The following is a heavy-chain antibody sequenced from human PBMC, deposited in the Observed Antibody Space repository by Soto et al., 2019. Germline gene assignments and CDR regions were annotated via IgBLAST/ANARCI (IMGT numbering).Heavy chain of an antibody. J-gene: IGHJ5*02. V-gene: IGHV1-69*13. CDR2: IIPIFGTA. CDR1: GGTFSSYA. D-gene: IGHD2-21*02. CDR3: ARDRVVTAILGNWFDP. Sequence: SVKVSCKASGGTFSSYAISWVRQAPGQGLEWMGGIIPIFGTANYAQKFQGRVTITADESTSTAYMELSSLRSGDTAVYYCARDRVVTAILGNWFDPWGQGTLVTVSS.